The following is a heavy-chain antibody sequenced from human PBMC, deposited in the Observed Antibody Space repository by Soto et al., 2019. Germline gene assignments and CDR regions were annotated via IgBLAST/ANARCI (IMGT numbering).Heavy chain of an antibody. D-gene: IGHD1-26*01. V-gene: IGHV3-30-3*01. CDR1: GFTLSSYV. CDR2: ISYAGNDN. Sequence: QVQLVESGGGVVQPGRSLRLSCAASGFTLSSYVMHWVRQAPGTGLEWVARISYAGNDNYYADSVKGRFTISRDNSKKTLYLQMTSLRADDTSVYDCARDRQKWLEPDGGELPFWRQVKMVIVSS. CDR3: ARDRQKWLEPDGGELPF. J-gene: IGHJ3*01.